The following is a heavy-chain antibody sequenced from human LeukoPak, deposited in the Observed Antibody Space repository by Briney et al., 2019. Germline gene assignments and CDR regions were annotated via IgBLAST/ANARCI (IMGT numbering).Heavy chain of an antibody. J-gene: IGHJ4*02. CDR1: GGSFSGYY. V-gene: IGHV4-34*01. D-gene: IGHD3-22*01. Sequence: PSETLSLTCAVYGGSFSGYYWSWIRQPPGKGLEWIGEINHSGSTNYNPSLKGRVTISVDTSKNQFSLKLSSVTAADTAVYYCASSPGGYYDSSGYPRDYWGQGTLVTVSS. CDR2: INHSGST. CDR3: ASSPGGYYDSSGYPRDY.